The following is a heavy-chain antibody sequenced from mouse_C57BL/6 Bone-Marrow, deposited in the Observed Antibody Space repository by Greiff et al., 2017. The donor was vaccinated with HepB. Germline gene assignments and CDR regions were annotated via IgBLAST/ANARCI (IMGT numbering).Heavy chain of an antibody. D-gene: IGHD1-1*01. CDR3: ARWTTVVEYWYFDV. CDR1: GYTFTSYW. CDR2: IDPSDSYT. Sequence: QVQLQQPGAELVKPGASVKLSCKASGYTFTSYWMQWVNQRPGQGLEWIGEIDPSDSYTNYNQKFKGKATLTVDTSSSTAYMQLSSLTSEDSAVYYCARWTTVVEYWYFDVWGTGTTVTVSS. V-gene: IGHV1-50*01. J-gene: IGHJ1*03.